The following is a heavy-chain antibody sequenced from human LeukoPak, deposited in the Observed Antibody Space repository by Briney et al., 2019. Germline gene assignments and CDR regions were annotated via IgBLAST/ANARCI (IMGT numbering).Heavy chain of an antibody. J-gene: IGHJ4*02. CDR1: GGTFSSYA. V-gene: IGHV1-69*04. CDR3: ARDSRYTLDY. D-gene: IGHD3-16*02. CDR2: IIPILGIA. Sequence: ASVTVSCKASGGTFSSYAISWVRQAPGQGLEWMGRIIPILGIANYAQKFQGRVTITADKSTSTAYMELSSLRSEDTAVYYCARDSRYTLDYWGQGTLVTVSS.